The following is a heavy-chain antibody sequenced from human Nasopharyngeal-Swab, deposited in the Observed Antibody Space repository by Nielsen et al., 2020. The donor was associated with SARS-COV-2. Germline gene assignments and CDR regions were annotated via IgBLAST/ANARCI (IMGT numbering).Heavy chain of an antibody. Sequence: ASVKVSCKASGYTFTGYYMHWVRQAPGQGLEWMGWINPNSGGTNYAQKFQGRVTMTRDTYISTAYMELSRLRSDDTAVYYCARDDLTAYAAFDIWGQGTMVTVSS. D-gene: IGHD7-27*01. J-gene: IGHJ3*02. CDR2: INPNSGGT. V-gene: IGHV1-2*02. CDR1: GYTFTGYY. CDR3: ARDDLTAYAAFDI.